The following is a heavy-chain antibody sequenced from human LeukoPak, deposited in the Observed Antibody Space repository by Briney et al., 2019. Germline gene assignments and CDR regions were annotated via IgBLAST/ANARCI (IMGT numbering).Heavy chain of an antibody. Sequence: GGSLRLSCGASGFTFTSYAMSWIRQAPGKGLEWVSAISGGGENTYYGDSVKGRFTISRDNSRNTLYLQMNSLRAEDTATYYCAKPRAMTTGVGRYFDLWGRGTLVTVSS. V-gene: IGHV3-23*01. J-gene: IGHJ2*01. CDR3: AKPRAMTTGVGRYFDL. CDR2: ISGGGENT. CDR1: GFTFTSYA. D-gene: IGHD1-1*01.